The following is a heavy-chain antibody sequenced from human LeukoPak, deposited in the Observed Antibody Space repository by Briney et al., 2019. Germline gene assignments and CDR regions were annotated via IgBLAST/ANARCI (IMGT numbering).Heavy chain of an antibody. J-gene: IGHJ4*02. CDR3: ARESYRFGEFYFDY. Sequence: PGRSLRLSCAASGFTFSSYAMHWVRQAPGKGLEWVAVISYDGSNKCYADSVKGRFTISRDNSKNTLYLQMNSLRAEDTAVYYCARESYRFGEFYFDYWGQGTLVTVSS. CDR1: GFTFSSYA. V-gene: IGHV3-30*04. CDR2: ISYDGSNK. D-gene: IGHD3-10*01.